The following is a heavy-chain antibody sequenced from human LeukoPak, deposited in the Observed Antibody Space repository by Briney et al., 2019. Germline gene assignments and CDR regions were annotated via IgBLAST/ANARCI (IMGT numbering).Heavy chain of an antibody. CDR2: TNSDGSTT. D-gene: IGHD3-10*01. J-gene: IGHJ4*02. CDR3: ARALPSSGDY. CDR1: GFTFSSSW. V-gene: IGHV3-74*03. Sequence: GGSLRRSCAASGFTFSSSWMHWLPQAPGKGLVGVSRTNSDGSTTTYADYVKGRFTISRDNAKNTLYLQMNSLRAEDTAVYYCARALPSSGDYWGQGTLVTVSS.